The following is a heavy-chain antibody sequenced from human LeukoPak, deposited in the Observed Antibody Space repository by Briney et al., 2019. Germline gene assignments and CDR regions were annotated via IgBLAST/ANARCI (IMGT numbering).Heavy chain of an antibody. V-gene: IGHV3-30*18. J-gene: IGHJ4*02. CDR1: GFTFSSYV. CDR3: VKDPQMYTGSYSYYLDY. CDR2: ISYDGSKR. Sequence: GGSLRLSCAASGFTFSSYVMHWVRQAPGKGLEWVAIISYDGSKRYYADSVEGRFTISRDNFKSTLYLQMSSLRAEDTAIYYCVKDPQMYTGSYSYYLDYWGQGILVTVSS. D-gene: IGHD1-26*01.